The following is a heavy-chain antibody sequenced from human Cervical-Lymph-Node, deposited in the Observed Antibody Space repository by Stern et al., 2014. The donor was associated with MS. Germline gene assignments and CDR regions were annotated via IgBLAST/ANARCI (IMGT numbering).Heavy chain of an antibody. D-gene: IGHD1-1*01. CDR2: ITNRGSTT. Sequence: EVHLVESGGGLVQPGGSLRLSCAASGFTFSDFSMNWVRQAPGKGLEWVSYITNRGSTTVYADSVKGRFTISRDNAKNSLYLQMHSPRDEDTAVYYCVRDRQHAFDIWGQGTMVTVS. J-gene: IGHJ3*02. CDR1: GFTFSDFS. V-gene: IGHV3-48*02. CDR3: VRDRQHAFDI.